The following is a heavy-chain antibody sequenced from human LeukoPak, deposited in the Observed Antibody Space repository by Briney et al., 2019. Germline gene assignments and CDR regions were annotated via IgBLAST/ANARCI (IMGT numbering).Heavy chain of an antibody. CDR3: ARHNFFRGGSSWYEDYYYYMDV. J-gene: IGHJ6*03. CDR1: GYSFTSYW. CDR2: IYPGYSDT. Sequence: GESLKISLKGSGYSFTSYWNGWVRQIPGKGLEGMGMIYPGYSDTRYSPSFQGQVTISADKSISTAYLQWSSLKASDTAMYYCARHNFFRGGSSWYEDYYYYMDVWGKGTTVTVSS. V-gene: IGHV5-51*01. D-gene: IGHD6-13*01.